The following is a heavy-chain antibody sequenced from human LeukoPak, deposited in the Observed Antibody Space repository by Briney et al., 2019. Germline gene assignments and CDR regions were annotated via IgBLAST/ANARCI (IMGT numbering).Heavy chain of an antibody. J-gene: IGHJ4*02. CDR3: AKSTVGTNDY. V-gene: IGHV3-49*03. Sequence: PGGSLRLSCTASGFTFGDYAMSWFRQAPGKGLEWVGFIRSKAYGGTTEYAASVKGRFTISRDDSKSIAYLQMNSLKTEDTAVYYCAKSTVGTNDYWGQGTLVTVSS. CDR2: IRSKAYGGTT. CDR1: GFTFGDYA. D-gene: IGHD1/OR15-1a*01.